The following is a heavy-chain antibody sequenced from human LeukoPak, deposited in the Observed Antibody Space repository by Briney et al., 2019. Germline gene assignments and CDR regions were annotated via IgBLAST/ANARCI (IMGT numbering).Heavy chain of an antibody. CDR1: GFTFSKNE. Sequence: PGGSLRLSCAASGFTFSKNEMNWVRQAPGKGLAWVSYISGGGTTIYYADSVKGRFTISRDNSKNTLYLQMNSLRAEDTAVYYCAKDSYGMDVWGQGTTVTVSS. J-gene: IGHJ6*02. CDR2: ISGGGTTI. CDR3: AKDSYGMDV. V-gene: IGHV3-48*03.